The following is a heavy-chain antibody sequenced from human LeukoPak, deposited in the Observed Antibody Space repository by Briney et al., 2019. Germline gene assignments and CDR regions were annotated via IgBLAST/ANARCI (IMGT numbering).Heavy chain of an antibody. D-gene: IGHD1-1*01. CDR1: GITFSSYA. Sequence: PGGSLRLSCAASGITFSSYAMSWVRQAPGKGLAWVSAISGSGDSTYYADSVKGRFTISRDNSKNTLSLQMNSLRAEDTAVYYCAKWNWNYVDYWGQGTLVTVSS. CDR2: ISGSGDST. J-gene: IGHJ4*02. V-gene: IGHV3-23*01. CDR3: AKWNWNYVDY.